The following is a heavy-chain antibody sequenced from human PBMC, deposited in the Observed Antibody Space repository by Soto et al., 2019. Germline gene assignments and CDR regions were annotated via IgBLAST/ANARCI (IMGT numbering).Heavy chain of an antibody. CDR3: APIVVVVAAIDP. CDR1: GGSISSSSYY. CDR2: IYYSGST. Sequence: PSETLSLTCTVSGGSISSSSYYWGWIRQPPGKGLEWIGSIYYSGSTYYNPSLKSRVTISVDTSKNQFSLKLSSVTAADTAVYYCAPIVVVVAAIDPWGQGTLVTV. D-gene: IGHD2-15*01. J-gene: IGHJ5*02. V-gene: IGHV4-39*01.